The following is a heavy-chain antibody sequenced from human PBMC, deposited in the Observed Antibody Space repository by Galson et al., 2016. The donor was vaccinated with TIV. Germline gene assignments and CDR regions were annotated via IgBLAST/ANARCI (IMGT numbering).Heavy chain of an antibody. CDR1: GLSVSINY. V-gene: IGHV3-66*02. CDR3: ARDRVVDATYYYYYYGMDV. J-gene: IGHJ6*02. CDR2: ISDGGNT. Sequence: SLRLSCAASGLSVSINYMTWVRQAPGKGLEWVSLISDGGNTYYPDSVKGRFTISRDNSKNTPYLQMTSLRVEDTAVYYCARDRVVDATYYYYYYGMDVWGQGTAVTVSS. D-gene: IGHD2-15*01.